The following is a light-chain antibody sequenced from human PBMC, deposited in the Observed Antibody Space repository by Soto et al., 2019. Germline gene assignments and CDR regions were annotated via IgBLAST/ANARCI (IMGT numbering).Light chain of an antibody. Sequence: QSVLTQPASASGSPGQSPTISCTGTSIDIAPYNYVSWYQQHPGKAPKLIIYEVSYRPSGISNRFSGSKSGNTASLTISGLQAEDEADYYCSSYTSSTNYVFGTGTKVTVL. CDR2: EVS. CDR3: SSYTSSTNYV. CDR1: SIDIAPYNY. J-gene: IGLJ1*01. V-gene: IGLV2-14*01.